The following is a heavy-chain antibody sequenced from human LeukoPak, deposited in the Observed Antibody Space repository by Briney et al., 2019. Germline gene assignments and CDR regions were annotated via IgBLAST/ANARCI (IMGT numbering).Heavy chain of an antibody. Sequence: PSETLSLTCTVSGGSISSSSYYWGWIRQPPGTGLEWIGSIYYSGSTYYNPSLKSRVTISVDTSKNQFSLKLSSVTAADTAVYYCAAGAPGSGWYVGYWGQGTLVTVSS. CDR3: AAGAPGSGWYVGY. V-gene: IGHV4-39*01. CDR2: IYYSGST. CDR1: GGSISSSSYY. D-gene: IGHD6-19*01. J-gene: IGHJ4*02.